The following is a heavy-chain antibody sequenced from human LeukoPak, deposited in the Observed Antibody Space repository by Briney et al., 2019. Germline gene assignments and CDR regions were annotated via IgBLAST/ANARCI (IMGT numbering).Heavy chain of an antibody. CDR2: IIPIFGTA. J-gene: IGHJ6*02. CDR3: ARKLELRDYHYGMDV. D-gene: IGHD1-7*01. CDR1: GGTFSSYA. V-gene: IGHV1-69*13. Sequence: SVKVSCKASGGTFSSYAISWVRQAPGQGLEWMGGIIPIFGTANYAQKFQGRVTITADESTSTAYMELSSLRSEDTAVYYCARKLELRDYHYGMDVWGQGTTVTVSS.